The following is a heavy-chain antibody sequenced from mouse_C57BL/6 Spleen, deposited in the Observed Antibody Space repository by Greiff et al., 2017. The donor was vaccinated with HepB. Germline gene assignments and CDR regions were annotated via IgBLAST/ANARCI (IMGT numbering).Heavy chain of an antibody. CDR1: GYTFTSYW. D-gene: IGHD1-1*01. V-gene: IGHV1-50*01. CDR2: IDPSDSYT. Sequence: QVQLKQPGAELVKPGASVKLSCKASGYTFTSYWMQWVKQRPGQGLEWIGEIDPSDSYTNYNQKFKGKATLTVDTSSSTAYMQLSSLTSEDSAVYYCAREGVLRGYFDVWGTGTTVTVSS. J-gene: IGHJ1*03. CDR3: AREGVLRGYFDV.